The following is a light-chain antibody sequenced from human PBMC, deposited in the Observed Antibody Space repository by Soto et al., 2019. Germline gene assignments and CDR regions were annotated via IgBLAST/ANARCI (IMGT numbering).Light chain of an antibody. J-gene: IGKJ1*01. CDR1: QTISGW. Sequence: DIQMTQSPSTLSASVGDTVTITCRASQTISGWLAWYQQRPGKAPNLLIYGASTRATGIPARFSGSGSGTEFTLTISSLQSEDFAVYYCQQYNNWPWTFGQGTKVDI. CDR3: QQYNNWPWT. CDR2: GAS. V-gene: IGKV1-5*01.